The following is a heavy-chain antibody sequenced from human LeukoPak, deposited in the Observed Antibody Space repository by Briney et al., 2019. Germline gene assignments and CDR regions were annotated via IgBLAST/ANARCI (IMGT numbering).Heavy chain of an antibody. Sequence: GSSVKVSCKASGGTFSSYAISWVRQAPGQGLEWMGGIIPIFGTANYAQKFQGRVTITADESTSTAYMELSSLRSEDTAVYYCVRGPTQQYQLLVWFDPWGQGTLVTVSS. D-gene: IGHD2-2*01. CDR3: VRGPTQQYQLLVWFDP. CDR2: IIPIFGTA. CDR1: GGTFSSYA. J-gene: IGHJ5*02. V-gene: IGHV1-69*01.